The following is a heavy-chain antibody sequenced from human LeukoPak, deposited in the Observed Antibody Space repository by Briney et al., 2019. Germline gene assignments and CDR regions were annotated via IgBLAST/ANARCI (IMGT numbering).Heavy chain of an antibody. J-gene: IGHJ4*02. V-gene: IGHV1-3*01. D-gene: IGHD5-12*01. CDR2: INAGNGNT. CDR3: ARDHNIVAPFDY. CDR1: GYTFTSYA. Sequence: ASVKVSCKASGYTFTSYAMHWVRQAPGQRLEWMGWINAGNGNTKYSQKFQGRVTITRDTSASTAYMQLSSLRSEDTAVYYCARDHNIVAPFDYWGQGTLVTVSS.